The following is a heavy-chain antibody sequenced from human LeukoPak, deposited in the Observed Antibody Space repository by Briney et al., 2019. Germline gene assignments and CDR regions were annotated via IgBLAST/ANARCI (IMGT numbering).Heavy chain of an antibody. Sequence: SETLSLICTVSGVSMSSSGQYWGWIRQSPVKGLEWIGGIYYSGSTYYNPSLKSRVTISVDTSKNQFSLELRSVTAADTAIYYCARNMTAISRLDVFDIWGPGTMVTVS. J-gene: IGHJ3*02. CDR1: GVSMSSSGQY. D-gene: IGHD2-21*02. V-gene: IGHV4-39*01. CDR3: ARNMTAISRLDVFDI. CDR2: IYYSGST.